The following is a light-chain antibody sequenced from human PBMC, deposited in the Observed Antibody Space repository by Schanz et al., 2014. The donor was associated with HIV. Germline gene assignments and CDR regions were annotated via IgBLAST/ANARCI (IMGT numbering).Light chain of an antibody. CDR2: DVN. CDR1: SSDIGTYNL. CDR3: ASYTSNRTVT. Sequence: QSALTQPASVSGSPGQSITISCTGTSSDIGTYNLVSWYQQHPGKAPKLMIYDVNNRPSGISDRFSGSKSGNTASLTISGLQADDEDYYYCASYTSNRTVTFGGGTKLTVL. J-gene: IGLJ2*01. V-gene: IGLV2-14*02.